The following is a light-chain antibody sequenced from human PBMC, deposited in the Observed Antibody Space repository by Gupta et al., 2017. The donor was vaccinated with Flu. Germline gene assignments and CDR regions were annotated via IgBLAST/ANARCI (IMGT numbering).Light chain of an antibody. CDR2: EDD. V-gene: IGLV6-57*03. Sequence: NFMLPQPHSVSESPGKTVTISCTRSSGSIADNYVQWYQQRPGRAPTAVIYEDDLRPSGVPDRFSGSIDSSSNSATLTIAGLKTEDEDDYYCQSYDTTNQVFGGGTKVTVL. CDR3: QSYDTTNQV. J-gene: IGLJ3*02. CDR1: SGSIADNY.